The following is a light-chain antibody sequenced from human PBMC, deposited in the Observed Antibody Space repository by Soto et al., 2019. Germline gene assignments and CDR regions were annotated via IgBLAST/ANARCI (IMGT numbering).Light chain of an antibody. CDR3: QQSYSTPQT. Sequence: DIQMTQSPSSLSASVGDGVTITCRASQSISSYLNWYQQKPGKAPKLLIYAASSLQSGAPSRFSGSGSGTDFTLTISSLQPEDFATYYCQQSYSTPQTFGPGTKVDIK. CDR2: AAS. CDR1: QSISSY. V-gene: IGKV1-39*01. J-gene: IGKJ3*01.